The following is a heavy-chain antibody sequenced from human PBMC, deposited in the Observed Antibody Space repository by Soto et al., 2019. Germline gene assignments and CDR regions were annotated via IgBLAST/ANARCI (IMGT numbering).Heavy chain of an antibody. J-gene: IGHJ3*02. D-gene: IGHD2-2*01. CDR2: ISSSSSTI. Sequence: PGGSLRLSCAASGFTFSSYSMNWVRQAPGKGLEWVSYISSSSSTIYYADSVKGRFTISRDNAKNSLYLQMNSLRAEDTAVYYCARAREIVVVPAALDAFDIRGQGTMVTVSS. CDR1: GFTFSSYS. CDR3: ARAREIVVVPAALDAFDI. V-gene: IGHV3-48*01.